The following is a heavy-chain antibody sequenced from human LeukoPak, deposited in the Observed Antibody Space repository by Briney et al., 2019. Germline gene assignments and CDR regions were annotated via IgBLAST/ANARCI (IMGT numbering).Heavy chain of an antibody. CDR1: GFTFSSYA. V-gene: IGHV3-48*03. J-gene: IGHJ5*02. D-gene: IGHD6-13*01. CDR2: ISSSGSTI. Sequence: GGSLRLSCAASGFTFSSYAMSWVRQAPGKGLEWVSYISSSGSTIYYADSVKGRFTISRDNAKNSLYLQMNSLRAEDTAVYYCARGGSSWYNWFDPWGQGTLVTVS. CDR3: ARGGSSWYNWFDP.